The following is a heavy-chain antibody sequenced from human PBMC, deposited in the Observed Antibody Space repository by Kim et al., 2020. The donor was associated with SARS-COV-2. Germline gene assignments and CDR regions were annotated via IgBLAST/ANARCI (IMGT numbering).Heavy chain of an antibody. D-gene: IGHD1-26*01. Sequence: NYRPSLKSRVTMSVDTSKNQFSLKLSSVTAADTAVYYCARVVGATTYFDYWGQGTLVTVSS. J-gene: IGHJ4*02. CDR3: ARVVGATTYFDY. V-gene: IGHV4-4*07.